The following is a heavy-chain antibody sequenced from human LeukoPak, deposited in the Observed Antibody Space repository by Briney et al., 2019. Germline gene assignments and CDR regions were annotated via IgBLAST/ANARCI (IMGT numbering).Heavy chain of an antibody. CDR1: GGTFSSYA. CDR2: ISAYNGNT. J-gene: IGHJ6*03. CDR3: ARDFSVLRYFDWLLYPDYYYYMDV. Sequence: PGASVKVSCKASGGTFSSYAISWVRQAPVQGLEWMGWISAYNGNTNYAQKLQGRVTMTTDTSTSTAYMELRSLRSDDTAVYYCARDFSVLRYFDWLLYPDYYYYMDVWGKGTTVTISS. D-gene: IGHD3-9*01. V-gene: IGHV1-18*01.